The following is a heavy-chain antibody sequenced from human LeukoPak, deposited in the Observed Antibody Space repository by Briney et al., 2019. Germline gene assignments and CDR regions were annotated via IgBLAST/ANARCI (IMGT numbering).Heavy chain of an antibody. J-gene: IGHJ5*01. CDR1: GDSVSSKNGA. D-gene: IGHD6-19*01. CDR3: GRDLGTSGWYTFDF. CDR2: TYYRSKWYD. Sequence: SQTLSLTCAISGDSVSSKNGAWNWIRQSPSRGLEWLGRTYYRSKWYDEYADSVKGRVTISPDTSKNQFSLHVYSVTPEDTGVYYCGRDLGTSGWYTFDFWGQGTLVTVSS. V-gene: IGHV6-1*01.